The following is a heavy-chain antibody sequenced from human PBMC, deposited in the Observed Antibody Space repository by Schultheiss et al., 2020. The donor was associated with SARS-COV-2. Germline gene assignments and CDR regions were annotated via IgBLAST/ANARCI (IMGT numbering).Heavy chain of an antibody. CDR3: ARDGVWFDP. V-gene: IGHV1-69*10. J-gene: IGHJ5*02. Sequence: SVKVSCKASGGTFSSYAISWVRQAPGQGLEWMGWISAYNGNTNYAQKFQGRVTITADKSTSTAYMELSSLRSEDTAVYYCARDGVWFDPWGQGTLVTVSS. CDR1: GGTFSSYA. CDR2: ISAYNGNT. D-gene: IGHD3-3*01.